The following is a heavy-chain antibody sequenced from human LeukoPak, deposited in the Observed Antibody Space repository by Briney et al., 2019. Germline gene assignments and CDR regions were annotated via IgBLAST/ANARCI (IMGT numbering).Heavy chain of an antibody. D-gene: IGHD3-22*01. CDR1: GYTFTGYY. Sequence: ASVKVSCKASGYTFTGYYMHWVRQAPGQGLEWMGWINPNSGGTNYAQKFQGRVTMTRDTSISTAYMELSRLRSDDTAVYYCARMERRGGGYYPIGYWGQGTLVTVSS. CDR2: INPNSGGT. CDR3: ARMERRGGGYYPIGY. V-gene: IGHV1-2*02. J-gene: IGHJ4*02.